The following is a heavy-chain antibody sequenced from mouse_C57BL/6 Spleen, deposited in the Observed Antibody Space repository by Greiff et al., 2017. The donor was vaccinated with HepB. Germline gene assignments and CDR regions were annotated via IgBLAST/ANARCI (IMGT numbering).Heavy chain of an antibody. D-gene: IGHD2-1*01. CDR3: ARRGTIYYGNAMDY. CDR2: IDPSDSYT. Sequence: VQLQQPGAELVRPGTSVKLSCKASGYTFTSYWMHWVKQRPGQGLEWIGVIDPSDSYTNYNQKFKGKATLTVDTSSSTAYMQLSSLTSEDSAVYYCARRGTIYYGNAMDYWGQGTSVTVSS. V-gene: IGHV1-59*01. CDR1: GYTFTSYW. J-gene: IGHJ4*01.